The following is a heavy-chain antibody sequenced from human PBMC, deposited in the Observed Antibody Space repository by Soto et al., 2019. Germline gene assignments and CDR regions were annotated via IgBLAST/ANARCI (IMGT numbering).Heavy chain of an antibody. Sequence: EVQLLESGGGLVQPGGSLRLSCAASGFTFSSYAMNWVRQAPGKGLEWVSVISGSGGSTYYADAVKGRFTISRDNSKIPLYLQMNSLRAEDTAVYSCVKRTVGWYFDLGGRGTLVTVSS. CDR2: ISGSGGST. V-gene: IGHV3-23*01. D-gene: IGHD4-17*01. CDR3: VKRTVGWYFDL. J-gene: IGHJ2*01. CDR1: GFTFSSYA.